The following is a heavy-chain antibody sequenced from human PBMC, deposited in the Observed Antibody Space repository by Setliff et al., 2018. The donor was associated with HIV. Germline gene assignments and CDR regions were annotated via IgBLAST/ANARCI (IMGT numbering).Heavy chain of an antibody. J-gene: IGHJ4*02. Sequence: PSETLSLTCTISGVSISRTTYYWGWIRQPPGKGLEWIASIYYSGDAYYNSSLKSRVTISVDTSKNQFSLKLNSVSPTDTAVYYCTRLALGNWGQGTLVTVSS. CDR2: IYYSGDA. CDR3: TRLALGN. CDR1: GVSISRTTYY. V-gene: IGHV4-39*01. D-gene: IGHD3-3*02.